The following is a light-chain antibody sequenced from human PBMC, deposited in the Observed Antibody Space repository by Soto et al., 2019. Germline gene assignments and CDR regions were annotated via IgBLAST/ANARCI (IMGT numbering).Light chain of an antibody. CDR2: GAS. V-gene: IGKV3-15*01. J-gene: IGKJ2*02. CDR1: QSVSSN. CDR3: QQYNNWPPGCT. Sequence: EIVMTQSPATLSVSPGERATLSCRASQSVSSNLAWYQQKPGQTPRLLIYGASTRATAIPARFSGSGSGTEFTLTISSLQSEDFAVYYCQQYNNWPPGCTFGQGTKLDIK.